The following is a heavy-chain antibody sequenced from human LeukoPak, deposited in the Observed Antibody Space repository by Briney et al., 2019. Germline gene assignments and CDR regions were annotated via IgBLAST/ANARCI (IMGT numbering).Heavy chain of an antibody. D-gene: IGHD6-13*01. V-gene: IGHV4-39*01. Sequence: SETLSLTRTLSVGSLSSSSYYWGWIRQPPGKGLEWIGSIYYSGSTYYNPSLKSRVTISVDTSKNQFSLKLSSVTAADTAVYYCARRYSSSWIDPWGQGTLVTVSS. CDR2: IYYSGST. J-gene: IGHJ5*02. CDR1: VGSLSSSSYY. CDR3: ARRYSSSWIDP.